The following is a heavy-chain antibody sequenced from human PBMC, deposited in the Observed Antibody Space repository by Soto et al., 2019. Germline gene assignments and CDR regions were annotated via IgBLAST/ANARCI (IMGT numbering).Heavy chain of an antibody. D-gene: IGHD2-15*01. CDR2: IYYSGNT. CDR3: ARLGDIAEFDP. CDR1: GGSISSSTYY. V-gene: IGHV4-39*01. J-gene: IGHJ5*02. Sequence: PSETLSLTCTVSGGSISSSTYYWGWIRQAPGTGLEWIGSIYYSGNTHYNPSLKSRVTISVDTSKNQFSLKLSSVTAADTAVYYCARLGDIAEFDPWGQGTLVTVSS.